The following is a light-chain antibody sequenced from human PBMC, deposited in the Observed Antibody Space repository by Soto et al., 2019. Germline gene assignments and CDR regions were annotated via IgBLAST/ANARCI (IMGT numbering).Light chain of an antibody. CDR1: QSVSSSY. CDR3: QQYGSSPPST. Sequence: EIVLTQSPGTLSLSPGERATLSCRASQSVSSSYLAWYQQQPGQSPRLLIYGASSRATGIPDRFSGSGSGTDFTLTISRLEPEDFAVYYCQQYGSSPPSTFGQGTQLEIK. J-gene: IGKJ5*01. V-gene: IGKV3-20*01. CDR2: GAS.